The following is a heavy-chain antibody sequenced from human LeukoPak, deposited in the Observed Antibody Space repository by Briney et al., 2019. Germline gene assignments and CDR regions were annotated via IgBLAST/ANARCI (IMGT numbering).Heavy chain of an antibody. CDR2: IYYSGST. CDR3: ARYYYDSGGSSGPDY. V-gene: IGHV4-39*07. D-gene: IGHD3-22*01. J-gene: IGHJ4*02. Sequence: SETLSLTCTVSGGSISSSSYYWGWIRQPPGKGLEWIGSIYYSGSTYYNPSLKSRVTISVDTSKNQFSLKLSSVTAADTAVYYCARYYYDSGGSSGPDYWGQGTLVTVSS. CDR1: GGSISSSSYY.